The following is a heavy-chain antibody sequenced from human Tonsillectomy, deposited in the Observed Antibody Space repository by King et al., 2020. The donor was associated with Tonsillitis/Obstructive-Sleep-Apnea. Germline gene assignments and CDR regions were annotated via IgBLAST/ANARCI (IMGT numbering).Heavy chain of an antibody. CDR1: GYTFTDYY. Sequence: QLVQSGAEVKKPGASVKVSCKASGYTFTDYYIHWVRQAPGQGLEWMGWINPNSGGTNYAQQFQGRVTMTRDTSITTAYMEVSRLRSDDTAVYYCARDRNNYISGWDDAFDIWGHGTMVTVSS. V-gene: IGHV1-2*02. J-gene: IGHJ3*02. CDR2: INPNSGGT. D-gene: IGHD6-19*01. CDR3: ARDRNNYISGWDDAFDI.